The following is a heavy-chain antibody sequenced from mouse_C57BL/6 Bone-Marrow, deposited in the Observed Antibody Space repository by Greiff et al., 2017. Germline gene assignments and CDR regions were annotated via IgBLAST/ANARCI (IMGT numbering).Heavy chain of an antibody. CDR1: GYTFTDYY. Sequence: EVQLQQSGPVLVKPGASVKMSCKASGYTFTDYYMNWVKQSHGKSLEWIGVINPYNGGTSYNQKFKGKATLTVDKSSSTAYMELNSLTSEDSAVYYCARSVYYHYFDYWGQGTTLTVSS. CDR2: INPYNGGT. J-gene: IGHJ2*01. V-gene: IGHV1-19*01. CDR3: ARSVYYHYFDY. D-gene: IGHD1-1*01.